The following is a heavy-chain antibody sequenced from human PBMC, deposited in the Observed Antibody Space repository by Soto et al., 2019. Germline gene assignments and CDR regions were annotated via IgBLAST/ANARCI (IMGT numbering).Heavy chain of an antibody. Sequence: SETLSLTCAVYGGSFSGYYWSWIRQPPGKGLEWIGEINHSGSTNYNPSLKSRVTISVDTSKNQFSLKLSSVTAADTAVYYCARGIPDYDFWSGYFLIDNWFDPWGQGTLVTVSS. J-gene: IGHJ5*02. CDR3: ARGIPDYDFWSGYFLIDNWFDP. D-gene: IGHD3-3*01. V-gene: IGHV4-34*01. CDR1: GGSFSGYY. CDR2: INHSGST.